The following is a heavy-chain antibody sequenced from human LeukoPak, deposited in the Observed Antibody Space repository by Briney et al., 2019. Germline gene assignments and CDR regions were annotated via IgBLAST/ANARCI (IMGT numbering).Heavy chain of an antibody. CDR3: ARADFWSGYRFDS. CDR1: GGSISSYY. V-gene: IGHV4-4*07. D-gene: IGHD3-3*01. CDR2: IYTSGST. J-gene: IGHJ4*01. Sequence: SETLSLSCTVSGGSISSYYWSWIRQPAGKGLEWIGRIYTSGSTDYNPSLKSRVTMSVDKSKNHLSLKLSSVTAADTAVYYCARADFWSGYRFDSRGHGTLVTVSS.